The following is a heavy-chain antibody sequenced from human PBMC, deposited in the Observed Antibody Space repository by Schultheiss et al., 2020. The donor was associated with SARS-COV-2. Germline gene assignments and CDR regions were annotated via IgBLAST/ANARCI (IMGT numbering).Heavy chain of an antibody. V-gene: IGHV3-9*03. D-gene: IGHD3-10*01. CDR2: ISWNSGSI. J-gene: IGHJ4*02. Sequence: GGSLRLSCAASGFTFDDYAMHWVRQAPGKGLEWVSGISWNSGSIGYADSVKGRFTISRDNAKNSLYLQMNSLRAEDMALYYCARDRGEPTAHPFDYWGQGTLVTVSS. CDR1: GFTFDDYA. CDR3: ARDRGEPTAHPFDY.